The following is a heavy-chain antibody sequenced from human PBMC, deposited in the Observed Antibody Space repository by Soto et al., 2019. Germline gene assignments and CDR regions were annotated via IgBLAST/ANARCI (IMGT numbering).Heavy chain of an antibody. V-gene: IGHV4-34*01. D-gene: IGHD1-1*01. CDR2: MSHSGGT. CDR3: ARVERGTATTVVDAFDI. CDR1: GGFVSSGSYY. Sequence: QVQLQQRGAGLLKPSETLSLTCAVYGGFVSSGSYYWSWIRQPPGKGLEWIGEMSHSGGTHFNPSLKSRVTLSVDTSKNQFSLKMSSVTAADTALYYCARVERGTATTVVDAFDIWGPGTMVTVSS. J-gene: IGHJ3*02.